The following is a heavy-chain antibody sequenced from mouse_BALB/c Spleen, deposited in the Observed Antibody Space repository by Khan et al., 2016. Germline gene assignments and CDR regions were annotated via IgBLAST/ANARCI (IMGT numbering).Heavy chain of an antibody. J-gene: IGHJ3*01. CDR1: GYSITSDYA. Sequence: EVQLQESGPGLVKPSQSLSLTCTVTGYSITSDYAWNWIRQFPGNKLEWMGYIDSSGSTTYNPSLKSRFSITRDTSKNQIFLQLDSVTTADKATYYCAAAYYLFVDWGQGTVVTVSA. CDR3: AAAYYLFVD. V-gene: IGHV3-2*02. CDR2: IDSSGST. D-gene: IGHD1-1*02.